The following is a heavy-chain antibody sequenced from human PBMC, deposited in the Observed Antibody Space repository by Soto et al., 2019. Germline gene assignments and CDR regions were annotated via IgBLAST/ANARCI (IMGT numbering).Heavy chain of an antibody. CDR3: ARVRDNGDYVFDY. V-gene: IGHV3-66*01. CDR2: IYSGGST. CDR1: GFTVSSNY. D-gene: IGHD4-17*01. J-gene: IGHJ4*02. Sequence: GGSLRLSCAASGFTVSSNYMSWVRQAPGKGLEWVSVIYSGGSTYYADSVKGRFTISRDNSKNTLYLQMNSLRAEDTAVYYCARVRDNGDYVFDYWGQGTLVTVSS.